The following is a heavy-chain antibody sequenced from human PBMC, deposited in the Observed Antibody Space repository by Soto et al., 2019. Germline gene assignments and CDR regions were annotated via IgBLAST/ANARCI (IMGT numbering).Heavy chain of an antibody. CDR3: ATEMGATQGPFDN. J-gene: IGHJ4*02. V-gene: IGHV3-23*01. CDR1: VFPFGANA. CDR2: LSNTGRRT. Sequence: PGGSLRLSCVVSVFPFGANAMSWVRQAPGKGLEWVSGLSNTGRRTSYADSVKGRFNISRDNSENTVYLQMNSLRVEDTAVHYCATEMGATQGPFDNWGQGTLVTVSS. D-gene: IGHD1-26*01.